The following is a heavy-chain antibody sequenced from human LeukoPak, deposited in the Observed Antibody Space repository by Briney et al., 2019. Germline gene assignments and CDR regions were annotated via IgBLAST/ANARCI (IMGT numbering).Heavy chain of an antibody. Sequence: ASVKVSCKASGYTFTGYYMHWVRQAPGQGLEWMGWINPNSGGTNYAQKFQGRVTMTRDTSISTAYMELRSLRSDDTAVYYCAKDPSWAYYSDSGSFYDYWGQGTLVTVSS. V-gene: IGHV1-2*02. CDR3: AKDPSWAYYSDSGSFYDY. D-gene: IGHD3-10*01. CDR1: GYTFTGYY. J-gene: IGHJ4*02. CDR2: INPNSGGT.